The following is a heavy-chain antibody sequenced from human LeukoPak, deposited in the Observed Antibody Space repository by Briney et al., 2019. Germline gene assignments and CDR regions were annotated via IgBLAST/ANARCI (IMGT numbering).Heavy chain of an antibody. CDR3: AKIPSYSSGWYYFDY. D-gene: IGHD6-19*01. V-gene: IGHV3-23*01. CDR2: ISGSGGST. Sequence: PGGSLRLSCAASGFTFSSYAMSWVRQAPGKGLEWVSAISGSGGSTYYADSVKGRFTISRDNSKNTLYLQMNSLRAEDTAVYYCAKIPSYSSGWYYFDYWGQGTLVTVSS. CDR1: GFTFSSYA. J-gene: IGHJ4*02.